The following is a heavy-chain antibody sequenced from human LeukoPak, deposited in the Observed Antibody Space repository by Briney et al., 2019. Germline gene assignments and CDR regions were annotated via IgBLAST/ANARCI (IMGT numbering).Heavy chain of an antibody. Sequence: PGGSLRLSCAASGFTFSSYWMNWVRHAPGKGLVWVSRINSDGSNTKYADSVKGRFTISRDNAKNTLYLQMNSLRAEDTAVYFCARSVGSGRFDYWGQGTLVTVSS. CDR3: ARSVGSGRFDY. CDR2: INSDGSNT. J-gene: IGHJ4*02. V-gene: IGHV3-74*01. CDR1: GFTFSSYW. D-gene: IGHD6-19*01.